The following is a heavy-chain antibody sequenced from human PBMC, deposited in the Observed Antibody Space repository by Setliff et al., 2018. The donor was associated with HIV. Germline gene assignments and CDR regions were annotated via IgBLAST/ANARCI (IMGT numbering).Heavy chain of an antibody. V-gene: IGHV5-51*01. J-gene: IGHJ3*02. CDR2: IYPGDSDT. D-gene: IGHD3-22*01. CDR1: GYKFTGYW. CDR3: ARHSHYDRSGYYYHKMPDDAFDI. Sequence: PGASLTISCKGSGYKFTGYWIGWARQMPGKSLEWMGIIYPGDSDTRYSPSFQGQVTISTDKSISTAFLQWGSLKASDTAMYYCARHSHYDRSGYYYHKMPDDAFDIWGLGTMVTVSS.